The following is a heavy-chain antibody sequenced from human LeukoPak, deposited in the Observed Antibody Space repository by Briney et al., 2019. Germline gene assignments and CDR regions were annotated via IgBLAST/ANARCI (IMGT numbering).Heavy chain of an antibody. CDR3: ARPYCSSTSCPTFDD. CDR1: GFSLSNYN. CDR2: ISSDSRTI. D-gene: IGHD2-2*01. V-gene: IGHV3-48*01. J-gene: IGHJ4*02. Sequence: TGGSLRLSCAAPGFSLSNYNMNWVRQAPGKGLEWVSYISSDSRTIFYADSVKGRFTISRDNAKNSLYLQMNSLRAEDTAMYYCARPYCSSTSCPTFDDWGQGTLVTVSS.